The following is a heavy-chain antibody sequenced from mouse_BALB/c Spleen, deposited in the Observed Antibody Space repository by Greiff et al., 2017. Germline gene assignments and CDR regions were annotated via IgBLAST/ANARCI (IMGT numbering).Heavy chain of an antibody. CDR3: ARSIYYGAMDY. V-gene: IGHV1-7*01. D-gene: IGHD2-1*01. CDR2: INPSTGYT. J-gene: IGHJ4*01. Sequence: VQLQQSGAELAKPGASVKMSCKASGYTFTSYWMHWVKQRHGQGLEWIGYINPSTGYTEYNQKFKDKATLTADKSSSTAYMQLSSLTFEDSAVYYCARSIYYGAMDYWGQGNSVIVSS. CDR1: GYTFTSYW.